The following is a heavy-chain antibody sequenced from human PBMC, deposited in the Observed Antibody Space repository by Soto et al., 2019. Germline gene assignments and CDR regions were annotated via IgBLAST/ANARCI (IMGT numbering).Heavy chain of an antibody. CDR1: GCTFSSYW. Sequence: GGSLRLCCAASGCTFSSYWMSWVRQAPGKGLEWVANIKQDGSEKYYVDSVKGRFTISRDNAKNSLYLQMNSLRAEDTAVYYCARAVAGTYYWGQGTLVTVSS. V-gene: IGHV3-7*04. D-gene: IGHD6-19*01. CDR2: IKQDGSEK. J-gene: IGHJ4*02. CDR3: ARAVAGTYY.